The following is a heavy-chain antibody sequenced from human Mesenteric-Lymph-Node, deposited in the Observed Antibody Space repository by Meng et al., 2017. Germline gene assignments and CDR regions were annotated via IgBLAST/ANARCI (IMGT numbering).Heavy chain of an antibody. CDR2: IKQDGSEK. J-gene: IGHJ6*02. Sequence: GESLKISCAASGFTFSSYWMSWVRQAPGKGLEWVANIKQDGSEKYYVDSVKGRFTISRDNAKNSLYLQMNSLRAEDTAVYYCARAPYDFWSGYWTRGYYYGMDVWGQGTTVTVSS. CDR1: GFTFSSYW. V-gene: IGHV3-7*01. D-gene: IGHD3-3*01. CDR3: ARAPYDFWSGYWTRGYYYGMDV.